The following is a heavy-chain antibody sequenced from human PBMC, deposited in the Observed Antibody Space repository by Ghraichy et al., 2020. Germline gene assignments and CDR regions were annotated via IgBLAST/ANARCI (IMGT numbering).Heavy chain of an antibody. V-gene: IGHV4-39*01. Sequence: ESLNISCTVSGGSISSSSYYWGWIRQPPGKGLEWIGSIYYSGSTYYNPSLKSRVTISVDTSKNQFSLKLSSVTAADTAVYYCARREYSSSSFDYWGQGTLVTVSS. CDR2: IYYSGST. CDR1: GGSISSSSYY. J-gene: IGHJ4*02. D-gene: IGHD6-6*01. CDR3: ARREYSSSSFDY.